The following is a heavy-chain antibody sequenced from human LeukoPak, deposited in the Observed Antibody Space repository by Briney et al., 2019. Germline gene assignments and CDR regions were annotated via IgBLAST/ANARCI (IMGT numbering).Heavy chain of an antibody. CDR2: IYYSGST. Sequence: SETLSLTCTVSGGSISNYYWTWIRQPPGKGLEWIGYIYYSGSTNYNPSLSSRVTISLDTSKNQFSLMLRSLTAADTAVYYCAREGGYSYGFDYWGQGTLVTVSS. D-gene: IGHD5-18*01. J-gene: IGHJ4*02. V-gene: IGHV4-59*12. CDR1: GGSISNYY. CDR3: AREGGYSYGFDY.